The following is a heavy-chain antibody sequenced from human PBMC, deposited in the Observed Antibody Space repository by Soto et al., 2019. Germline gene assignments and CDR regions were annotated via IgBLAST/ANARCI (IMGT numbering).Heavy chain of an antibody. D-gene: IGHD2-2*01. V-gene: IGHV6-1*01. CDR1: GESVSSNSAA. Sequence: PSQALALTCAISGESVSSNSAAWNWIRQSPSRGLEWLGRTYYRSKWYNDYAVSAKSRITINPDTSKNQFSLQLNSVTPEDTAVYYCARDGIPTASYCSSTSCYYYYGMDIWGQGTTVTV. CDR2: TYYRSKWYN. J-gene: IGHJ6*02. CDR3: ARDGIPTASYCSSTSCYYYYGMDI.